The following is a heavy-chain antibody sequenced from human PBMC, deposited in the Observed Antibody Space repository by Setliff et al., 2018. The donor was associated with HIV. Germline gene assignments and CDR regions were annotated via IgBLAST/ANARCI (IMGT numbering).Heavy chain of an antibody. CDR2: MSYDGNNK. CDR1: GFIFSSYA. V-gene: IGHV3-30*07. Sequence: GGSLRLSCAASGFIFSSYAMHWVRQAPGKGLEWVAVMSYDGNNKYYADSVKGRFTISRDNVKNTLDRQMNSLRAEDKGIFYCARDGSGSYYGILNYYHYYMDVWGKGTTVTVSS. D-gene: IGHD3-10*01. CDR3: ARDGSGSYYGILNYYHYYMDV. J-gene: IGHJ6*03.